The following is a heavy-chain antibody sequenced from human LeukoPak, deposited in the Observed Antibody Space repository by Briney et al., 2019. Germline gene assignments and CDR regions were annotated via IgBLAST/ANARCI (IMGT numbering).Heavy chain of an antibody. CDR3: AREWQGGIAAAGTRIEGDY. V-gene: IGHV3-7*01. Sequence: GGSLRLSCAVSGFSVSGYWMTWVRQAPGKGLEWVANTKQDGSEKNYVDSVKGRFTISRDNAENSLFLQMNSLRVEDTAVYYCAREWQGGIAAAGTRIEGDYWGQGPWSPSPQ. J-gene: IGHJ4*02. D-gene: IGHD6-13*01. CDR2: TKQDGSEK. CDR1: GFSVSGYW.